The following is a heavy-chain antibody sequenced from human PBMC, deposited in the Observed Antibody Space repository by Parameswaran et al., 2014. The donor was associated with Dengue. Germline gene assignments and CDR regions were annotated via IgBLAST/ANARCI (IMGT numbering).Heavy chain of an antibody. CDR2: VSTDGSIT. V-gene: IGHV3-74*01. CDR3: ATAIVGGNSWTDAFDI. Sequence: WIRQPPGKGLEWVSRVSTDGSITTYADSVKGRFTISRDNAKNTVYLQMNSLGAEDTAVYYCATAIVGGNSWTDAFDIWGQGTMVTVSS. J-gene: IGHJ3*02. D-gene: IGHD4-23*01.